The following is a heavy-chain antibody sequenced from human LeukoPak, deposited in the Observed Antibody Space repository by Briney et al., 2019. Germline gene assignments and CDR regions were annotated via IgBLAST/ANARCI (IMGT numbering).Heavy chain of an antibody. CDR1: GYTLTELS. V-gene: IGHV1-24*01. CDR2: FDPEDGET. CDR3: ATAPGGFRYQLLFDY. J-gene: IGHJ4*02. D-gene: IGHD2-2*01. Sequence: ASVKVSCKVSGYTLTELSMHWVRQAPGKGHEWMGGFDPEDGETIYAQKFQGRVTMTEDTSTDTAYMELSSLRSEDTAVYYCATAPGGFRYQLLFDYWGQGTLVTVSS.